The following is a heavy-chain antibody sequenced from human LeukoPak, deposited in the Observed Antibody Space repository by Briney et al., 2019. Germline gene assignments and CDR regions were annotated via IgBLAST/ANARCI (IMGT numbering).Heavy chain of an antibody. V-gene: IGHV3-30*18. J-gene: IGHJ6*02. CDR1: GFTFSSYG. CDR3: AKDIVGSYYYGKDV. CDR2: ISYDGSNK. Sequence: GGSLRLSCAASGFTFSSYGMHWVRQAPGKGLEWVAVISYDGSNKYYADSVKGRFTISRDNSKNTLYLQMNSLRAEDTAVYYCAKDIVGSYYYGKDVWGQGTTVTVSS. D-gene: IGHD2-15*01.